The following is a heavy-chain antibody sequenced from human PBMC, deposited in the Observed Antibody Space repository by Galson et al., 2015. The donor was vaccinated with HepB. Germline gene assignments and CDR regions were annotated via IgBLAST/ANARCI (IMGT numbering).Heavy chain of an antibody. CDR1: GFTFSNYA. Sequence: SLRLSCAASGFTFSNYAMHWVRQAPGKGLEWVAVISYDGSNKYYADSVKGRFTISRENSKNTLYLQMNSLRGEVTAVYYCARNRVAVAGAFDYWGQGTLVTVSS. CDR2: ISYDGSNK. V-gene: IGHV3-30-3*01. D-gene: IGHD6-19*01. J-gene: IGHJ4*02. CDR3: ARNRVAVAGAFDY.